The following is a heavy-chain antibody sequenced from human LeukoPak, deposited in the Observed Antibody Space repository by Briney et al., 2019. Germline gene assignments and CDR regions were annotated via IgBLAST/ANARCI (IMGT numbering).Heavy chain of an antibody. D-gene: IGHD2-2*01. CDR2: ISSSSSYI. Sequence: GGSLRLSCAASGFTFSSYSMNWVRQAPGKGLEWVSSISSSSSYIYYADSVKGRFTISRDNAKNSLYLQMNSLRAEDTAVYYCASPGYCSSTSCYGGLDYYYYMDVWGKGTTVTVSS. V-gene: IGHV3-21*01. CDR1: GFTFSSYS. J-gene: IGHJ6*03. CDR3: ASPGYCSSTSCYGGLDYYYYMDV.